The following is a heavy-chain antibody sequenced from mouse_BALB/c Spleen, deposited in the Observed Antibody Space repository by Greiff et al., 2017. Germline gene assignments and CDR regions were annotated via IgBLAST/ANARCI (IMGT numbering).Heavy chain of an antibody. D-gene: IGHD2-1*01. Sequence: VQLKQSGPSLVKPSQTLSLTCSVTGDSITSGYWNWIRKFPGNKLEYMGYISYSGSTYYNPSLKSRISITRDTSKNQYYLQLNSVTTEDTAMYYCARHRYGNYAMDYWGQGTSVTVSA. J-gene: IGHJ4*01. V-gene: IGHV3-8*02. CDR1: GDSITSGY. CDR2: ISYSGST. CDR3: ARHRYGNYAMDY.